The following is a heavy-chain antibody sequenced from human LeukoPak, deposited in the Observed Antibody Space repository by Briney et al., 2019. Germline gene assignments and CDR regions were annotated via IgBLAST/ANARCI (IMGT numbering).Heavy chain of an antibody. V-gene: IGHV4-59*01. Sequence: PSETLSLTCTVSGGSISSYYWSWIRQTPGKGLEWIGYIHASGSTNYNPSLKSRVTISLDTSKKQFSLKLSSVTAADTAVYYCASGRRFSRSSSGLSYYFDYWGQGSLVTVSS. CDR3: ASGRRFSRSSSGLSYYFDY. J-gene: IGHJ4*02. D-gene: IGHD6-19*01. CDR1: GGSISSYY. CDR2: IHASGST.